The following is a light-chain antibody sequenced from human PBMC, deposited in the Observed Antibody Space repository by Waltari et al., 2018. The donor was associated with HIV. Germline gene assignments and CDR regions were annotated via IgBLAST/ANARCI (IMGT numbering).Light chain of an antibody. V-gene: IGLV2-14*03. Sequence: SALTQPASVSGSPGQSITISCAGTGADIGAYNYVAWYQKLPNSVPKLIIYDVSSRPSGISDRFSASKSGNAASLTISGLQAEDEGDYYCSSYTTFNTVIFGGGTKLTVL. CDR2: DVS. J-gene: IGLJ2*01. CDR1: GADIGAYNY. CDR3: SSYTTFNTVI.